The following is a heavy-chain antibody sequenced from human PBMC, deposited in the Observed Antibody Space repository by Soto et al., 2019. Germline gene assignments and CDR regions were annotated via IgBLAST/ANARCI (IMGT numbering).Heavy chain of an antibody. Sequence: QVQLQQWGAGLLKPSETLSLTCAVYGGSFSGYYWSWIRQPPGKGLEWIGEINHSGSTNYNPSLKSRVTISVDTSKNQFSLKLSSVTAAETAVYYCARRPAGWFDPWGPGTLVTVSS. CDR2: INHSGST. V-gene: IGHV4-34*01. D-gene: IGHD6-6*01. J-gene: IGHJ5*02. CDR3: ARRPAGWFDP. CDR1: GGSFSGYY.